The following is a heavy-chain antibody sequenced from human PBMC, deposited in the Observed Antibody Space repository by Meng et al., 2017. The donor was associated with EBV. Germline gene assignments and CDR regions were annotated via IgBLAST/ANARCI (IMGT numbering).Heavy chain of an antibody. D-gene: IGHD1-26*01. Sequence: EVQLVESGGGLVKPGGSLRLSCAASGFSFSAYSMNWVRQAPGKGLEGLSFISTTGSYISYADSVKGRFTVSRDNAENSLHLQMNSLSAEDTAVYYCARDRRHSASLDYWGQGTLVTVSS. CDR2: ISTTGSYI. V-gene: IGHV3-21*06. CDR3: ARDRRHSASLDY. CDR1: GFSFSAYS. J-gene: IGHJ4*02.